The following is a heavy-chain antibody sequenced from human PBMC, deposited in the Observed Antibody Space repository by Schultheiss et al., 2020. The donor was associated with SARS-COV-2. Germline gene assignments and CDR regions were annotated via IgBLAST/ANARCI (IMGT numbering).Heavy chain of an antibody. V-gene: IGHV3-21*01. CDR1: GFTFSSYS. CDR2: ISSSGRYI. CDR3: ARHNSAVAVSARHFDY. J-gene: IGHJ4*02. Sequence: GESLKISCAASGFTFSSYSMNWVRQAPGKGLEWVSSISSSGRYIHYADSVKGRFTISRDNSKNTLYLQMNSLRAEDTAVYYCARHNSAVAVSARHFDYWGQGTLVTVSS. D-gene: IGHD6-19*01.